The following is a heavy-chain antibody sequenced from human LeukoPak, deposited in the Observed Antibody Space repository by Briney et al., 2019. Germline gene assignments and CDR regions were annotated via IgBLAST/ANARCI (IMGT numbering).Heavy chain of an antibody. D-gene: IGHD3-22*01. Sequence: GRSLRLSCAASGFTFSSYAMHWVRQAPGKGLEWVAVISYDGSNKYYADSVKGRFTISRDNSKNTLYLQMNSLRAEDTAVYYCARDYYDSSGYPYFDYWGQGTLVTVSS. CDR3: ARDYYDSSGYPYFDY. CDR2: ISYDGSNK. J-gene: IGHJ4*02. V-gene: IGHV3-30-3*01. CDR1: GFTFSSYA.